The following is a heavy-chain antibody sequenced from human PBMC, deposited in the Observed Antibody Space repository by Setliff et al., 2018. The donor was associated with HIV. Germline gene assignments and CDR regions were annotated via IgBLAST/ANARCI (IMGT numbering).Heavy chain of an antibody. V-gene: IGHV3-15*01. J-gene: IGHJ4*02. CDR3: TTDRFV. CDR1: GGSITGYY. Sequence: ETLSLTCTVSGGSITGYYWSWIRQPPGKGLEWLGRIKSKRDGGTIDYTAPVKGRFTISRDDSKNTMYLEMNNLKTEDTAVYYCTTDRFVWGQGTLVTVSS. CDR2: IKSKRDGGTI. D-gene: IGHD3-16*01.